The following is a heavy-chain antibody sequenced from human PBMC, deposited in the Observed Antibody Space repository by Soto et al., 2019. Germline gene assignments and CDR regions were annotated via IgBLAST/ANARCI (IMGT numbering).Heavy chain of an antibody. CDR1: GGSFSGYY. J-gene: IGHJ3*02. CDR3: ERAPKDGPVFRFFDWLFPMKAFDI. V-gene: IGHV4-34*01. Sequence: SETLSLTCAVYGGSFSGYYWSWIRQPPGKGLEWIGEINHSGSTNYNPSLKSRVTISVDTSKNQFSLKLSSVAAADTAVYYCERAPKDGPVFRFFDWLFPMKAFDIWGQGTMVTVSS. CDR2: INHSGST. D-gene: IGHD3-9*01.